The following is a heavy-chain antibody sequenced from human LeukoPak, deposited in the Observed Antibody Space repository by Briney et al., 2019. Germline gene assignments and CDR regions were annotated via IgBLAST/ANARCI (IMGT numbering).Heavy chain of an antibody. J-gene: IGHJ4*02. CDR3: ARDPSSWLIDY. Sequence: ASVKVSCKASGGTFSSYAISWVRQAPGQGLEWMGWISAYKGNTNYAQKLQGRVTMTTDTSTSTAYMELRSLRSDDTAVYYCARDPSSWLIDYWGQGTLVTVSS. D-gene: IGHD2-15*01. CDR2: ISAYKGNT. V-gene: IGHV1-18*01. CDR1: GGTFSSYA.